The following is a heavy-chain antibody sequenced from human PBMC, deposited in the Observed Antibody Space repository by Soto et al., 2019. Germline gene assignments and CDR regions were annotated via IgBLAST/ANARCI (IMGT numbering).Heavy chain of an antibody. CDR1: GFSLSTSGVG. J-gene: IGHJ4*02. CDR2: IYWDDSK. D-gene: IGHD3-9*01. V-gene: IGHV2-5*02. CDR3: AHKGPEDWPLDY. Sequence: QITLKESGPTLVRPTQTLTLTCASSGFSLSTSGVGVGWIRQPPGKALEWLAVIYWDDSKHYSPSLRSRLTITKDTPKNQVVLTMTNMDPMDTGTYYCAHKGPEDWPLDYWGQGSLVTVSS.